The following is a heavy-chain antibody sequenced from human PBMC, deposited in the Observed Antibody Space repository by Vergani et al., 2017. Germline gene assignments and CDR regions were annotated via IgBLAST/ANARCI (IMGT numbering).Heavy chain of an antibody. CDR2: INGGRT. D-gene: IGHD1/OR15-1a*01. CDR3: AKEGKRNNPFVAV. Sequence: EVQLLESGGGLVQPGGSLRISCAASGFNFNNYGMSWVRQSPGKGLEWVSAINGGRTYYADSVKDRFTISTDNFKNTLYLQMMSLRAEDTAVDYCAKEGKRNNPFVAVWGRGTLVAVSS. V-gene: IGHV3-23*01. J-gene: IGHJ4*02. CDR1: GFNFNNYG.